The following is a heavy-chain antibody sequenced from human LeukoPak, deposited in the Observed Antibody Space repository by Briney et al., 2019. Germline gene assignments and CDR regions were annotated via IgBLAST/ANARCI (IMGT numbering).Heavy chain of an antibody. D-gene: IGHD4-17*01. CDR2: INPNSGGT. CDR1: GFTFSSYA. CDR3: ARETVPDAFDI. J-gene: IGHJ3*02. Sequence: GGSLRLSCAASGFTFSSYAMHWVRQAPGQGLEWMGWINPNSGGTNYAQKFQGWVTMTRDTSISTAYMELSRLRSDDTAVYYCARETVPDAFDIWGQGTMVTVSS. V-gene: IGHV1-2*04.